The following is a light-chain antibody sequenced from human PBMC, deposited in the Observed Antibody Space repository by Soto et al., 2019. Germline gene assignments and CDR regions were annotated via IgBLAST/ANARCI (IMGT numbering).Light chain of an antibody. Sequence: EIVMTQSPATLSVSPGERATLSCMASQSVSSNLAWYQQKPGQAPRLLIYDASTRATGVPARFSGSGSGTEFTLTISSLQSEDFAVYYCQQYNNWPWTFGQGTKVEIK. CDR3: QQYNNWPWT. CDR1: QSVSSN. J-gene: IGKJ1*01. V-gene: IGKV3-15*01. CDR2: DAS.